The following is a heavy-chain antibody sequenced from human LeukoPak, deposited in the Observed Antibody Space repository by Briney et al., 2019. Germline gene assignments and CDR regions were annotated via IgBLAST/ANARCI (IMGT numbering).Heavy chain of an antibody. CDR2: INIDGTTT. CDR3: ARANWNNDY. D-gene: IGHD1/OR15-1a*01. Sequence: GGSLRLSCAASGFTFSMYWIHWVRQAPRKGLEWVSAINIDGTTTTYADPVKGRFTISRDNARNTLYLQMNSLRGDDTAVYYCARANWNNDYWGQGTLVTVPS. V-gene: IGHV3-74*01. CDR1: GFTFSMYW. J-gene: IGHJ4*02.